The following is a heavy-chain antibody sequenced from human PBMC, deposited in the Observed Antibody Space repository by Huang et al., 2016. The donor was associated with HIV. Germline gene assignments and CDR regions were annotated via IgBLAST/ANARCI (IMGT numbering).Heavy chain of an antibody. CDR1: GYTFTNYD. J-gene: IGHJ3*01. Sequence: QIQLAQSGAEVKKPGASVKVSCKASGYTFTNYDINWVRQASGQWLEWMGCMNPKSGNVGYTKKFQGRVAILRNSSINTSYLEVTSLTSEDTAVYYCARGFGINYNHEAFDVWGQGTMVTVSS. V-gene: IGHV1-8*01. D-gene: IGHD3-10*01. CDR2: MNPKSGNV. CDR3: ARGFGINYNHEAFDV.